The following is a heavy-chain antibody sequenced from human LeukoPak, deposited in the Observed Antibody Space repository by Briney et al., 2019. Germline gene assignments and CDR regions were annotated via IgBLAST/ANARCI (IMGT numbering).Heavy chain of an antibody. Sequence: SETLSLTCAVYGGSFSGYYWSWIRQPPGKGLEWIGEINHSGSINYNPSLKSRVTISVDTSKNQFSLKLSSVTAADTAVYYCARQYSSSWYYYYYYMDVWGKGTTVSVSS. D-gene: IGHD6-13*01. CDR3: ARQYSSSWYYYYYYMDV. CDR1: GGSFSGYY. J-gene: IGHJ6*03. CDR2: INHSGSI. V-gene: IGHV4-34*01.